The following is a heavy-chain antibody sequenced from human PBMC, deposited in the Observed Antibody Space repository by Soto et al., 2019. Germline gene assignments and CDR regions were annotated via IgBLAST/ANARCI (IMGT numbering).Heavy chain of an antibody. Sequence: GGSLRLSCAASGFTFSSYGMHWVRQAPGKGLEWVAVISYDGSNKYYADSVKGRFTISRDNSKNTLYLQMNSLRAEDTAVYYCAKVFAMIVVVGPLDYWGQGT. CDR3: AKVFAMIVVVGPLDY. CDR1: GFTFSSYG. CDR2: ISYDGSNK. V-gene: IGHV3-30*18. D-gene: IGHD3-22*01. J-gene: IGHJ4*02.